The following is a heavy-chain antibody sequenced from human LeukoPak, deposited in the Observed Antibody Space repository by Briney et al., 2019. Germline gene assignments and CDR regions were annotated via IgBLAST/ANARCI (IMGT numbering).Heavy chain of an antibody. Sequence: GGSLRLSCAASGFTFNTYWMYWVRQAPGKGLVWVSNINSDGSIVNYGDSVKGRFTISRDNAKNTLYLQMNSLRADDTALYFCSRGRNWGDGDYWGQGTLVTVSS. CDR1: GFTFNTYW. J-gene: IGHJ4*02. V-gene: IGHV3-74*01. D-gene: IGHD7-27*01. CDR2: INSDGSIV. CDR3: SRGRNWGDGDY.